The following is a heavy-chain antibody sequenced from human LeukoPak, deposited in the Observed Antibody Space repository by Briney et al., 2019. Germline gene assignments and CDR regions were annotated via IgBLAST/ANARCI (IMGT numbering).Heavy chain of an antibody. CDR2: INPSSGGT. J-gene: IGHJ3*02. CDR3: ARDGLYCTNGVCSSDI. V-gene: IGHV1-46*01. D-gene: IGHD2-8*01. Sequence: ASVKVSCKASGYTFTGYYMHWVRQAPGQGLEWMGKINPSSGGTGYAQKFQGRATMTRDTSTSTVYMELTSLRSEDTAVYYCARDGLYCTNGVCSSDIWGQGTLVTVSS. CDR1: GYTFTGYY.